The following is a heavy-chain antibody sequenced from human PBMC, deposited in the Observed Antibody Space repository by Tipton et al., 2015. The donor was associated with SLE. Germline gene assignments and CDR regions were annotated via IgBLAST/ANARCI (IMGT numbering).Heavy chain of an antibody. J-gene: IGHJ4*02. CDR3: ARALIAVAGTAIDY. D-gene: IGHD6-19*01. CDR2: INHRGTT. CDR1: GESFSGYY. Sequence: TLSLTCAVYGESFSGYYWSWIRQPPGKGLEWIGEINHRGTTMYNPSLKSRVTISVDTSTKQFSLKLSSVTAADTAVYYCARALIAVAGTAIDYWGQGTLGTVSS. V-gene: IGHV4-34*01.